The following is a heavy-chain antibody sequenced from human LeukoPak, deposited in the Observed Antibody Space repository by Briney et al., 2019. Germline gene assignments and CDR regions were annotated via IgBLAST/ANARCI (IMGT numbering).Heavy chain of an antibody. CDR1: GGSISSYY. Sequence: SETLSLTCTVSGGSISSYYWSWIRQPPGKGLEWIGYIYYSGSTNYNPSLKSRVTMSADTSKNQFSLRLTSVTAADTAVYFCVRVSSGSYHYYYMDFWGKGTTVTVSS. CDR3: VRVSSGSYHYYYMDF. D-gene: IGHD3-22*01. CDR2: IYYSGST. J-gene: IGHJ6*03. V-gene: IGHV4-59*08.